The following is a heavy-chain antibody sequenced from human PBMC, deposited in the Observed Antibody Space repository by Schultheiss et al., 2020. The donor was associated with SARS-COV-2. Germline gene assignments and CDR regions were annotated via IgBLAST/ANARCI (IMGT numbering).Heavy chain of an antibody. V-gene: IGHV3-23*03. CDR3: AKGIVATLARYYYYGMDV. D-gene: IGHD5-12*01. CDR2: IYSGGST. J-gene: IGHJ6*02. CDR1: GFTFSSYA. Sequence: GGSLRLSCAASGFTFSSYAMSWVRQAPGKGLEWVSVIYSGGSTYYADSVKGRFTISRDNSKNTLYLQMNSLRAEDTAVYYCAKGIVATLARYYYYGMDVWGQGTTVTVSS.